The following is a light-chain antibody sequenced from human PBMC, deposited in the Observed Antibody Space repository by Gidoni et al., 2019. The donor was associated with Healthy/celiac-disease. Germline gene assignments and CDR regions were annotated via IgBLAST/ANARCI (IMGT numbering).Light chain of an antibody. CDR1: QSVSSN. J-gene: IGKJ1*01. CDR3: QQYNNWPPWT. V-gene: IGKV3-15*01. Sequence: EIVMTHSPAPLSLSPGERATLSCRASQSVSSNLAWYQQKPGQAPRTLIYVASTRATGIPARFSGSGSGTEFTLTISSLQSEDFAVYYCQQYNNWPPWTFGQGTKVEIK. CDR2: VAS.